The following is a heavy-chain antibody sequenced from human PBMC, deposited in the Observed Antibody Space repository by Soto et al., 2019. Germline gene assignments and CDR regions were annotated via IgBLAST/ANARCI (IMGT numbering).Heavy chain of an antibody. J-gene: IGHJ3*02. V-gene: IGHV2-5*02. CDR3: AHRKGYGDYWSVVGDAFDI. D-gene: IGHD4-17*01. CDR1: GFSLSTSGVG. Sequence: SGPTLVNPTQTLTLTCTFSGFSLSTSGVGVGWIRQPPGKALEWLALIYWDDDKRYSPSLKSRLTITKDTSKNQVVLTMTNMDPVDTATYYCAHRKGYGDYWSVVGDAFDIWGQGTMVTVSS. CDR2: IYWDDDK.